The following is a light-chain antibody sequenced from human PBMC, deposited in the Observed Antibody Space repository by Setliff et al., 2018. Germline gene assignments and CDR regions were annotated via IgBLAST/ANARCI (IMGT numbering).Light chain of an antibody. Sequence: QSALTQPASVSGSPGQSITIPCTGSTSVVGGFHYVSWYQQHPGKDPKLIIYDVSYRPSDVSDRSSGSKSGNTASLSISGLRAEDEADYYCSSNTRTGTYVFGAGTKVTVL. CDR3: SSNTRTGTYV. V-gene: IGLV2-14*03. CDR2: DVS. CDR1: TSVVGGFHY. J-gene: IGLJ1*01.